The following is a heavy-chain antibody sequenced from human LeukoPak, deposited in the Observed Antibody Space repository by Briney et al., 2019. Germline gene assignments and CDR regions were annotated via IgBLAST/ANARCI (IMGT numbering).Heavy chain of an antibody. J-gene: IGHJ5*02. CDR2: TYYRSKWYN. CDR1: GDSVSDNSSA. Sequence: SQTLSLTCAISGDSVSDNSSAWSWVRQSPSRGLEWLGRTYYRSKWYNDYAISVKSQITINPDTSKNQFSLQLDSVTPEDTAVYYCAKYSRSAGWFDPWGQGTPVTVSA. V-gene: IGHV6-1*01. CDR3: AKYSRSAGWFDP. D-gene: IGHD6-6*01.